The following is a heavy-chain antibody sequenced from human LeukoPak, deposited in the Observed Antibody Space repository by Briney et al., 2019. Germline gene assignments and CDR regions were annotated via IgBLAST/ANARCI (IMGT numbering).Heavy chain of an antibody. CDR3: ASVFRGAVTSNWFGP. CDR1: GGSINGYY. D-gene: IGHD4-17*01. J-gene: IGHJ5*02. Sequence: SETLSLTCTVSGGSINGYYWTWIRQRPGKGLEWIGYISDSGSTNYSPSLKSRVTMSVDSSNTEFSLRLNSVTAADTAVYYCASVFRGAVTSNWFGPWGEGTLVTVSS. V-gene: IGHV4-59*01. CDR2: ISDSGST.